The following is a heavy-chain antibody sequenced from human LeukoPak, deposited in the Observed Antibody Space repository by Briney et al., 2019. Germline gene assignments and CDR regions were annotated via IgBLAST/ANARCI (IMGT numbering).Heavy chain of an antibody. CDR2: IYTSGST. Sequence: PSETLSLTCTVSGGSISSYYWSWIRQPAGKGLEWIGRIYTSGSTNYNPSLKSRVTISVDTSKNQFSLKLSSVTAADTAVYYCARDRLAAAGSPGWFDPWGQGTLVTVSS. V-gene: IGHV4-4*07. CDR1: GGSISSYY. D-gene: IGHD6-13*01. CDR3: ARDRLAAAGSPGWFDP. J-gene: IGHJ5*02.